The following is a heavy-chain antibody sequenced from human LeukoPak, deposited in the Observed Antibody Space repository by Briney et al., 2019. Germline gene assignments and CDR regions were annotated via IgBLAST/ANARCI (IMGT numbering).Heavy chain of an antibody. D-gene: IGHD1-26*01. CDR3: TKGDGGYYPIDN. V-gene: IGHV3-23*01. Sequence: GASLRLFYAASGFTFSKDGMSWVRQAPGKGLEWVSTVNDNGANTHYADSVKGRFTISRDNSRNTLLLEMNSLRVDDTALYYCTKGDGGYYPIDNWGQGTLVIVSS. J-gene: IGHJ4*02. CDR1: GFTFSKDG. CDR2: VNDNGANT.